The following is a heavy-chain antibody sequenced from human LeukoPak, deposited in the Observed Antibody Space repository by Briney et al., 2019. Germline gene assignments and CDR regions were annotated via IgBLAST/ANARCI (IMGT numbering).Heavy chain of an antibody. CDR1: GFTFSSYA. D-gene: IGHD3-16*02. CDR3: AKDGAMITFGGVIVPPFDY. CDR2: ISGSGGST. J-gene: IGHJ4*02. Sequence: PGGSLRLSCAASGFTFSSYAMSWVRQAPGKGLEWVSAISGSGGSTYYADSVKGRFTISRDNSKNTLYLQMNSLRAEDTAVYYCAKDGAMITFGGVIVPPFDYWGQGTLVTVSS. V-gene: IGHV3-23*01.